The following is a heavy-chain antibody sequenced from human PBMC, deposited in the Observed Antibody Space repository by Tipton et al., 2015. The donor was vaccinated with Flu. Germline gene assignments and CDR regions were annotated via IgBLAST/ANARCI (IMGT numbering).Heavy chain of an antibody. CDR2: IHKTGII. J-gene: IGHJ4*02. Sequence: TLSLTCSVSGDSIGSDYYWGWIRQPPERGLEWIGNIHKTGIIYFNPSLTGRVSISVDTSKNQFSLKLSSVTAADTAVYYCARRTYYYGSGEQDYWGQGTLVTVSS. D-gene: IGHD3-10*01. CDR3: ARRTYYYGSGEQDY. V-gene: IGHV4-38-2*01. CDR1: GDSIGSDYY.